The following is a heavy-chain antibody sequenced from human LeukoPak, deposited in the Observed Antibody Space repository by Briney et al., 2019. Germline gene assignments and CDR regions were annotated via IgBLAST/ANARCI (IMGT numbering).Heavy chain of an antibody. CDR1: GYTFTSYG. CDR3: ARDDAWGSSSWYGRLGPYYYYGMDV. D-gene: IGHD6-13*01. V-gene: IGHV1-18*01. Sequence: AASVKVSCKASGYTFTSYGISWVRQAPGQGLEWMGWISAYNGNTNYAQKLQGRVTMTTDTSTSTAYMELRSLRSDDTAVYYCARDDAWGSSSWYGRLGPYYYYGMDVWGQGTTVTVSS. CDR2: ISAYNGNT. J-gene: IGHJ6*02.